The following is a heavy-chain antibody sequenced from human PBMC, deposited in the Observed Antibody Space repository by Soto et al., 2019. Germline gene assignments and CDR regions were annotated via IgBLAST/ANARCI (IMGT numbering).Heavy chain of an antibody. V-gene: IGHV3-23*01. CDR1: GFTFSNYA. J-gene: IGHJ6*02. D-gene: IGHD6-6*01. Sequence: PGGSLRLSCAASGFTFSNYAMSWVRQAPGKGLEWVLGISGSGGSTYYADSVKGRFTISRDNSRTTLYLQMNCLRGEDTAAYYCAKEGSSYYFYYGLDVWGQGTTVTVSS. CDR3: AKEGSSYYFYYGLDV. CDR2: ISGSGGST.